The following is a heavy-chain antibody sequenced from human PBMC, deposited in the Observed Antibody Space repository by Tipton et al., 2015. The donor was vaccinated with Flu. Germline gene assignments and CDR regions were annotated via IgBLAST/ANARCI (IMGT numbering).Heavy chain of an antibody. CDR1: GGSFSGYY. Sequence: TLSLTCAVYGGSFSGYYCSWIRQPPGKGLEWIGEINPSGSTNYNPSLKSRVTISVDTSKNQCSLKVSSVTAADTAVYYCARNGGSYSYQHWGQGTLVTVSS. CDR2: INPSGST. CDR3: ARNGGSYSYQH. V-gene: IGHV4-34*01. D-gene: IGHD3-10*01. J-gene: IGHJ1*01.